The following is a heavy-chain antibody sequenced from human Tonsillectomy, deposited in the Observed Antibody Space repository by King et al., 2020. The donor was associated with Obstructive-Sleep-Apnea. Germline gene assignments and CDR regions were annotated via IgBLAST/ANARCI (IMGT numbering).Heavy chain of an antibody. D-gene: IGHD3-22*01. Sequence: LQLQESGPGLVKPSQTLSLICTVSGGSISSGDYYWSWIRQPPGKGLEWIGYIYYSGSTYYNPSLKSRVTISIDTSKNQFSLKLSSGTAADTAVYFCARAVKTYYYDSSGLDYWGQGTLVTVSS. J-gene: IGHJ4*02. V-gene: IGHV4-30-4*01. CDR1: GGSISSGDYY. CDR3: ARAVKTYYYDSSGLDY. CDR2: IYYSGST.